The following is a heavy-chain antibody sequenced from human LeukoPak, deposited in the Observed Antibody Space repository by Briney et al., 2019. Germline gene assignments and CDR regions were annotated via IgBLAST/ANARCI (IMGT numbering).Heavy chain of an antibody. CDR2: ISASGGST. J-gene: IGHJ4*02. D-gene: IGHD3-10*01. CDR1: GFTFSSYA. Sequence: GGSLRLSCAASGFTFSSYAMSWVRQAPGKGLEWVSAISASGGSTYYADSVKGRFTISRDNSKNTLYLQMNSLRAEDTAVYYCAKESSWFGELFLGYFDYWGQGTLVTVSS. CDR3: AKESSWFGELFLGYFDY. V-gene: IGHV3-23*01.